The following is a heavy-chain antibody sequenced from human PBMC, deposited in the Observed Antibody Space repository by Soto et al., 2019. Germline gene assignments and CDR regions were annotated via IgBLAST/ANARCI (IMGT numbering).Heavy chain of an antibody. D-gene: IGHD5-12*01. V-gene: IGHV4-34*01. CDR3: ARGYIVATFALDY. J-gene: IGHJ4*02. CDR1: GGSFSGYY. Sequence: SETLSLTCAVYGGSFSGYYWSWIRQPPGKGLEWIGEINHSGSTNYNPSLKSRVTISVDTSKNQFSLKLSSVTAADTAVYYCARGYIVATFALDYWGQGNLVTVSS. CDR2: INHSGST.